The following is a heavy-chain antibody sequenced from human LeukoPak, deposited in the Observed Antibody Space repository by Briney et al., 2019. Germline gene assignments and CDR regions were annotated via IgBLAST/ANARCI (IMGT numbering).Heavy chain of an antibody. CDR1: GLTFDDYG. V-gene: IGHV3-20*04. Sequence: GGSLRLSCAASGLTFDDYGMSWVRQAPGKGLEWVSGINWNGGSTGYADSVKGRFTISRDNAKNSLYLQMNSLRAEDTALYYCARGYSSAPFDYWGQGTLVTVSS. D-gene: IGHD6-19*01. J-gene: IGHJ4*02. CDR3: ARGYSSAPFDY. CDR2: INWNGGST.